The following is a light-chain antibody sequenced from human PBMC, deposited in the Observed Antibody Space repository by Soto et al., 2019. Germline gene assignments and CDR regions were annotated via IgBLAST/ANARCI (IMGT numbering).Light chain of an antibody. CDR3: QQSYSTPWT. J-gene: IGKJ1*01. V-gene: IGKV1-5*01. Sequence: DIQMTQSPSTLPASVGDRVTITCRASQSISTWLAWYQQKPGTAPKLLIYHASTLESGVPSRFSGSGSGTEFTLTISSLHPEDFAIYYCQQSYSTPWTFGQGTKVDI. CDR1: QSISTW. CDR2: HAS.